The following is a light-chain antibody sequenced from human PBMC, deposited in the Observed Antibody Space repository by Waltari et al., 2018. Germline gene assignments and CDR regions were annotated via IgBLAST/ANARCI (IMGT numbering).Light chain of an antibody. CDR2: GAS. CDR3: QHYNIRPLT. CDR1: QSVNSN. Sequence: EIVMTQSPATLSVSPGERATLTCRASQSVNSNLAWYQQKPGQAPRLFTDGASTRATGIPARFSGSGSGTEFTLTITNLQSEDSAVYFCQHYNIRPLTFGGGTKVAI. J-gene: IGKJ4*01. V-gene: IGKV3-15*01.